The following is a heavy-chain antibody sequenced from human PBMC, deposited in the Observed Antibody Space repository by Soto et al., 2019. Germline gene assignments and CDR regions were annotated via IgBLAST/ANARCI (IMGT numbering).Heavy chain of an antibody. Sequence: SETLSVTCTVSGCSISSSSYYWGWIRQPPGKGLEWIGSIYYSGSTYYNPSLKSRVTISVDTSKNQFSLKLSSVTAADTAVYYCARVGYVWGSYRYTNYYYGMDVWGQGTTVT. CDR2: IYYSGST. D-gene: IGHD3-16*02. CDR3: ARVGYVWGSYRYTNYYYGMDV. V-gene: IGHV4-39*01. J-gene: IGHJ6*02. CDR1: GCSISSSSYY.